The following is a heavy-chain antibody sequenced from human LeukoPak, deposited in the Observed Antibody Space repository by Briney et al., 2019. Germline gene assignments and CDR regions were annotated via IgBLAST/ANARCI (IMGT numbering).Heavy chain of an antibody. CDR1: GYTFTSYG. CDR3: ARERGRGETSYYYYMDV. CDR2: ISAYNGNT. D-gene: IGHD4-17*01. V-gene: IGHV1-18*01. J-gene: IGHJ6*03. Sequence: ASVKVSCKASGYTFTSYGISWVRQAPGQGLEWMEWISAYNGNTNYAQKLQGRVTMTTDTSTSTAYMELRSLRSDDTAVYYCARERGRGETSYYYYMDVWGKGTTVTISS.